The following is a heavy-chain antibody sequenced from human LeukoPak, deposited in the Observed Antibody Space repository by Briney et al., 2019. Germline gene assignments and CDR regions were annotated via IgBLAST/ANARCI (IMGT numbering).Heavy chain of an antibody. V-gene: IGHV4-39*07. CDR2: LYNSVST. CDR1: GGSISSSSFY. J-gene: IGHJ4*02. D-gene: IGHD5-18*01. Sequence: PSETLSLTCTVSGGSISSSSFYWGWIRQPPGKGLEWIGSLYNSVSTYYNPSLKSRVSMSLDTSKNQFSLKLMYVTAADTAVYYCARRSGEDTAMVSFDYWGQGTLVTVSS. CDR3: ARRSGEDTAMVSFDY.